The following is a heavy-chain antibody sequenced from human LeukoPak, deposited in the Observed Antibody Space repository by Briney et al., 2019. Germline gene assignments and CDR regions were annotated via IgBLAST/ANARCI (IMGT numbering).Heavy chain of an antibody. Sequence: GGSLRLSCAASGFTFSGSAMHWVRQASGKGLEWVGRIRSKANSYATAYAASVKGRFTISRDDSKNTAYLQMNSLRAEDTAVYYCAKEYEWKYSSSWYPYYWGQGTLVTVSS. V-gene: IGHV3-73*01. CDR2: IRSKANSYAT. J-gene: IGHJ4*02. CDR3: AKEYEWKYSSSWYPYY. D-gene: IGHD6-13*01. CDR1: GFTFSGSA.